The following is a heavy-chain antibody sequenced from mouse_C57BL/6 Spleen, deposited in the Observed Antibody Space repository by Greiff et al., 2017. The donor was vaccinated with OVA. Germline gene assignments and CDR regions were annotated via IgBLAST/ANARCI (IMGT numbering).Heavy chain of an antibody. D-gene: IGHD2-3*01. CDR3: ARGNDGYYLYYFDY. Sequence: VQLQESGPGLVQPSQSLSITCTVSGFSLTSYGVHWVRQSPGKGLEWLGVIWSGGSTDYNAAFISRLSISKDNSKSQVFFKMNSLQADDTAIYYCARGNDGYYLYYFDYWGQGTTLTVSS. CDR2: IWSGGST. V-gene: IGHV2-2*01. J-gene: IGHJ2*01. CDR1: GFSLTSYG.